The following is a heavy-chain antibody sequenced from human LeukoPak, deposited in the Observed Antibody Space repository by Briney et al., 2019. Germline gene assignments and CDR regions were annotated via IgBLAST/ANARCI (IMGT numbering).Heavy chain of an antibody. Sequence: SETLSLTCTVSGYSISSGYYWGWIRQPPGKGLEWIGSIYYSGSTYYNPSLKSRVTISVDTSKNQFSLKLSSVTAADTAVYYCARPFDYWGQGTLVTVSS. CDR3: ARPFDY. CDR2: IYYSGST. J-gene: IGHJ4*02. CDR1: GYSISSGYY. V-gene: IGHV4-38-2*02.